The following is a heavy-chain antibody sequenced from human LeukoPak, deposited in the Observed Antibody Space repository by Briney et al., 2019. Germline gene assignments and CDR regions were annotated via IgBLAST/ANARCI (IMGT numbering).Heavy chain of an antibody. CDR1: GFTFSSYA. CDR3: ARATYYYAYSGLPTPGLSDY. J-gene: IGHJ4*02. D-gene: IGHD3-22*01. Sequence: GGSLRLSCAASGFTFSSYAMSWVRQAPGKGLEWVSAISGSGGSTYYADSVKGRFTISRDNSKNTLYLQMNRLRAEDTAVYYCARATYYYAYSGLPTPGLSDYWGQGTLVTVSS. CDR2: ISGSGGST. V-gene: IGHV3-23*01.